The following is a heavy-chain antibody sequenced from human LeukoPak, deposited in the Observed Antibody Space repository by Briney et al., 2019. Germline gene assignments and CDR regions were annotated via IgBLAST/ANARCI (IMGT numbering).Heavy chain of an antibody. Sequence: GGSLRLSCAASGFTFSGYAMGWVRQAPGKGLEWVSAISGSGGSTYYADSVKGRFTISRDNSKNTLYLQMNSLRAEDTAVYYCAKDPSDSSGYYYSWFDPWGQGTLVTVSS. CDR3: AKDPSDSSGYYYSWFDP. CDR1: GFTFSGYA. J-gene: IGHJ5*02. CDR2: ISGSGGST. V-gene: IGHV3-23*01. D-gene: IGHD3-22*01.